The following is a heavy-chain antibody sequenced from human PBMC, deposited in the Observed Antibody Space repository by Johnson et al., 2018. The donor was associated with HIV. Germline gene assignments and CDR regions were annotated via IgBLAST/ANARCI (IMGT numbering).Heavy chain of an antibody. D-gene: IGHD7-27*01. Sequence: VQLVESGGGLVQPGGSLRLSCAASGFTFSAYWMTWDRQAPGKGLEWVASIRQAGSEQYYVESVKGRFTISRDNAKNSLYLQINSLRAEDTAVYYCASRTGLDAFDIWGQGTMVTVSS. CDR3: ASRTGLDAFDI. CDR1: GFTFSAYW. V-gene: IGHV3-7*05. J-gene: IGHJ3*02. CDR2: IRQAGSEQ.